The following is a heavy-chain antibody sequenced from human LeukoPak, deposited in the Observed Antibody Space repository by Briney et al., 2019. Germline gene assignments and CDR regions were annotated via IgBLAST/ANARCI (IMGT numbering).Heavy chain of an antibody. CDR1: GYTFTGYY. D-gene: IGHD3-22*01. J-gene: IGHJ5*02. Sequence: ASVKVSCKASGYTFTGYYMHWVRQAPGQGLEWMGWSNPNSGGTNYAQKFQGRVTMTRDTSISTAYMELSRLRSDDTAVYYCARDRDYYDSSGYPKNWFDPWGQGTLVTVSS. V-gene: IGHV1-2*02. CDR2: SNPNSGGT. CDR3: ARDRDYYDSSGYPKNWFDP.